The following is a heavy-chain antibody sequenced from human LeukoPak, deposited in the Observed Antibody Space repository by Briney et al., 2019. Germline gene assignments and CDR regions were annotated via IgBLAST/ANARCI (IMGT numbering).Heavy chain of an antibody. CDR2: IKQDGSEK. CDR3: ARDRYDILTGYNDAFDV. CDR1: GFTFTTYW. J-gene: IGHJ3*01. V-gene: IGHV3-7*01. Sequence: HTGGSLRLSCAASGFTFTTYWMSWVRRAPGKGLEWVANIKQDGSEKYYVDSVKGRFTISRDNAKNSLYLQMNSLRAEDTAAYYCARDRYDILTGYNDAFDVWGQGTKVFVSS. D-gene: IGHD3-9*01.